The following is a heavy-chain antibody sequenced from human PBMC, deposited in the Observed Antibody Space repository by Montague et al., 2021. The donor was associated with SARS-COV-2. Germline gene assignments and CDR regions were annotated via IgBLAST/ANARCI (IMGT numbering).Heavy chain of an antibody. CDR3: ARAGSLGNFDY. CDR2: TYYRSKWYN. CDR1: GDSVSRNSAA. D-gene: IGHD3-10*01. J-gene: IGHJ4*02. V-gene: IGHV6-1*01. Sequence: CAISGDSVSRNSAAWNWIRQSPSSGLEWLGRTYYRSKWYNDYAVSVKSRVTINPDTSKNQFSLQLNSVTPEDSAVYYCARAGSLGNFDYRGQGTLVTVSS.